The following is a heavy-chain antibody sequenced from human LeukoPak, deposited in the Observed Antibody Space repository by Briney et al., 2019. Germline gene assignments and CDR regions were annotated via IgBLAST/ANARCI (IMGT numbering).Heavy chain of an antibody. V-gene: IGHV4-59*01. CDR3: AKVRDAYSYGYPDFDY. D-gene: IGHD5-18*01. CDR1: GGSISNYY. Sequence: SETLSLTCTVSGGSISNYYWSWIRQPPGKELEWIGYIFYSGTTTYNPSLKSRVTISVDTSKNQFSLKLSSVTAADTAVYYCAKVRDAYSYGYPDFDYWGQGTLVTVSS. CDR2: IFYSGTT. J-gene: IGHJ4*02.